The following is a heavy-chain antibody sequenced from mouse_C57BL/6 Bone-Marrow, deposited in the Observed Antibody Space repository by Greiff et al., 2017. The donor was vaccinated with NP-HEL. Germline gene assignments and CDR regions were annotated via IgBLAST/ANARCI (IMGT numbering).Heavy chain of an antibody. D-gene: IGHD2-2*01. CDR1: GYTFTSYW. CDR2: IDPSDSET. Sequence: VQLQQPGAELVRPGSSVKLSCKASGYTFTSYWMHWVKQRPIQGLEWIGNIDPSDSETHYNHKFKDKATLPRDKSSSTAYMQLSSLTSENSAVYDCARLGYDVYYYALYYWDRGTSVTVSA. J-gene: IGHJ4*01. CDR3: ARLGYDVYYYALYY. V-gene: IGHV1-52*01.